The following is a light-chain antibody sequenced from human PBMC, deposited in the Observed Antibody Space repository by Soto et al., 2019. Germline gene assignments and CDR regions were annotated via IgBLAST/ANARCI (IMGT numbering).Light chain of an antibody. CDR1: SRDVGGYNY. CDR2: DVS. CDR3: SSYSNSTTLYV. Sequence: SLLTQPASVPGSPGQSITISCTGTSRDVGGYNYVSWYQHHPGKVPKLVIYDVSKRPSGVSDRFSGSKSGNTASLTISGLQAEDEADYYCSSYSNSTTLYVFGTGTKVTVL. J-gene: IGLJ1*01. V-gene: IGLV2-14*03.